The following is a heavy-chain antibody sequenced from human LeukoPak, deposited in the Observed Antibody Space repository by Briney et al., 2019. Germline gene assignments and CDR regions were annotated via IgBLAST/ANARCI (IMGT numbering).Heavy chain of an antibody. CDR3: ARYCSSTTCYDY. V-gene: IGHV3-11*03. CDR1: GFTFSDYY. CDR2: ISSSSSYT. Sequence: GGSLRLSCAASGFTFSDYYMSWIRQAPGKGLEWVSYISSSSSYTNYADSVKGRFTISRDDAKNSLYLQMNSLRAEDTAVYYCARYCSSTTCYDYWGQGTLVTVSS. J-gene: IGHJ4*02. D-gene: IGHD2-2*01.